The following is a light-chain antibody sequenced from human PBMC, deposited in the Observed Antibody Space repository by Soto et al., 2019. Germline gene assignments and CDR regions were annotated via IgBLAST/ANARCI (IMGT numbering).Light chain of an antibody. Sequence: AIQLTQSPSSLSASVGDRVTITCRASQGISSALAWYQQNPGKAPKLLIYDASNFESGVPSTFSSSGSGTDFTLTISSLQPEDFATYFCQQFSSYPLTFGGGTKVEIK. J-gene: IGKJ4*01. CDR3: QQFSSYPLT. CDR1: QGISSA. CDR2: DAS. V-gene: IGKV1-13*02.